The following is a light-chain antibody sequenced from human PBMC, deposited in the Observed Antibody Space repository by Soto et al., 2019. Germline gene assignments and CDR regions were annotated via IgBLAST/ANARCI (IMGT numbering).Light chain of an antibody. CDR2: NNN. Sequence: QSVLTQPPSASGTPGQRVTISCSGSSSNIGSNYVYWYQQLPGTAPKLLIYNNNQWPSGVPDRISGSKSGTSASLAISGLRSEDEADYYCAAWDDSLIGVVFGGGTKLTVL. CDR3: AAWDDSLIGVV. V-gene: IGLV1-47*01. CDR1: SSNIGSNY. J-gene: IGLJ2*01.